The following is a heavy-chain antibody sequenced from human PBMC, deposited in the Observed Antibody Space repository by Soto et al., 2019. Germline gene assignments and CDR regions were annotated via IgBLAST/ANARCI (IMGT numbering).Heavy chain of an antibody. V-gene: IGHV2-5*02. J-gene: IGHJ4*02. D-gene: IGHD3-10*01. CDR3: ARSQWFGADFDY. Sequence: QITLKESGPTLVKPTQTLTLTCTFSGFSLSTGGVGVGWIRQPPGKALDWLALIYWDDDKRYSPSLKGRLTITKDTSKNLVVLTITSLYPVDTATYFCARSQWFGADFDYWGQGILVSVSS. CDR2: IYWDDDK. CDR1: GFSLSTGGVG.